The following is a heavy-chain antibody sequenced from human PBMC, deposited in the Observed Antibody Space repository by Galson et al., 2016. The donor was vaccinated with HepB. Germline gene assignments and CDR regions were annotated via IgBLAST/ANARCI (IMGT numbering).Heavy chain of an antibody. Sequence: SETLSLTCAVFGGSISSYYWSWIRQPPGKGLEWIGYIYDSGNTNYNPSLKSRVTISVDTSKNQFSLKLSSVNAADTAVYYCARAPRGGATITFDYWGQGTLVTVSS. V-gene: IGHV4-59*01. CDR1: GGSISSYY. D-gene: IGHD5-12*01. CDR2: IYDSGNT. J-gene: IGHJ4*02. CDR3: ARAPRGGATITFDY.